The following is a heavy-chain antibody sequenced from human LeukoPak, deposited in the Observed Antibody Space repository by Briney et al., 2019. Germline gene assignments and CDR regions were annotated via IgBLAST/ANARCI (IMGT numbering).Heavy chain of an antibody. CDR2: IYTSGST. J-gene: IGHJ4*02. D-gene: IGHD3-10*01. CDR3: ARDRGIPI. Sequence: SETLSLTCTVSGGSISSGSYYWSWIRQPAGKGLEWIGRIYTSGSTNYNPSLKSRVTISVDTSKNQFSLELSSVTAADTAVYYCARDRGIPIWGQGTLVTVSS. CDR1: GGSISSGSYY. V-gene: IGHV4-61*02.